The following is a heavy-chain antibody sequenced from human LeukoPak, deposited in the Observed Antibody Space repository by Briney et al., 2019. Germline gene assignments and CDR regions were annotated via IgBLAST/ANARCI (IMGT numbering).Heavy chain of an antibody. V-gene: IGHV1-18*01. D-gene: IGHD6-19*01. CDR2: ISAYNGNT. CDR3: ARDRQWLVRNYFDY. CDR1: GYTFTSYG. J-gene: IGHJ4*02. Sequence: GASVKVSCKASGYTFTSYGISWVRQAPGQGLEWMGWISAYNGNTNYAQKLQGRVTMTTDTSTSTAYMELRSLRSDDTAVYYCARDRQWLVRNYFDYWGQETLVTVSS.